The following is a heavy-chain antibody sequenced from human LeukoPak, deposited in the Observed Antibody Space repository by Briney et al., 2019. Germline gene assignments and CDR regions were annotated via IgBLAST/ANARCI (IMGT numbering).Heavy chain of an antibody. Sequence: ASVKVSCKASGYTFTGYYMHWVRQAPGQGLEWMGWINPNSGGTNYAQKFQGRVTMTRDTSISTAYMELSRLRSDDTAVYYCARVIGRRDGYNYGYWGQGTLVTVSS. CDR1: GYTFTGYY. CDR2: INPNSGGT. D-gene: IGHD5-12*01. J-gene: IGHJ4*02. CDR3: ARVIGRRDGYNYGY. V-gene: IGHV1-2*02.